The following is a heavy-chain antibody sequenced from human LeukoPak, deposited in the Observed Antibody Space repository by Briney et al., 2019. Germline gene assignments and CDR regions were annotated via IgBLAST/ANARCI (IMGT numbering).Heavy chain of an antibody. J-gene: IGHJ4*02. D-gene: IGHD4-23*01. CDR3: ARGGKATVVTM. Sequence: SETLSLTCTVSGGSINSYYWSWIRQPAGKGLEWIGRIYSSGSTNYNPSLKGRVSMSVDTSKNQFSLKLTSVTAADTAVYYCARGGKATVVTMWGQGILVTVSP. CDR1: GGSINSYY. V-gene: IGHV4-4*07. CDR2: IYSSGST.